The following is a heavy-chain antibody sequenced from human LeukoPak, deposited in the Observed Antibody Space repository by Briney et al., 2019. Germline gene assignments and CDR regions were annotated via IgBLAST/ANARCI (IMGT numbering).Heavy chain of an antibody. D-gene: IGHD3-10*01. CDR1: GGSISSGGYS. V-gene: IGHV4-30-2*01. CDR3: ASMVRGVTLDP. CDR2: IYRSGST. Sequence: PSETLSLTCAVSGGSISSGGYSWSWIRQPPGKGLEWIGYIYRSGSTYYNPSLKSRVTISVDRSKNQFSLKLSSVTAADTAVYYCASMVRGVTLDPWGQGTLVTVSS. J-gene: IGHJ5*02.